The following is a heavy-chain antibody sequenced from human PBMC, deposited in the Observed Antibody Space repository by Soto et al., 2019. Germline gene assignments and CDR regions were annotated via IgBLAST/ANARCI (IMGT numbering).Heavy chain of an antibody. V-gene: IGHV3-53*01. CDR1: GFTVSSNY. CDR2: IYSGGST. CDR3: AAPRDEYGSGVSWFTYGMDI. Sequence: PGGSLRLSCAASGFTVSSNYMSWVRQAPGKGLEWVSVIYSGGSTYYADSVKGRFTISRDNSKDTLFLQMKRLTVDDTAIYYCAAPRDEYGSGVSWFTYGMDIWVQGTTVTVSS. J-gene: IGHJ6*02. D-gene: IGHD3-10*01.